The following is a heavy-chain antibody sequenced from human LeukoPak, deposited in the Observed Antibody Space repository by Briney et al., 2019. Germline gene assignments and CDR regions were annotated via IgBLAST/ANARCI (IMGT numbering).Heavy chain of an antibody. CDR3: ARGLSQGDDI. CDR2: ISSSSSYI. V-gene: IGHV3-21*01. J-gene: IGHJ3*02. Sequence: GGSLRLSCAASGFTFSSYSMNWVRQAPGKGLEWVSSISSSSSYIYYADSVEGRFTISRDNAKNSLYLQMNSLRAEDTAVYYCARGLSQGDDIWGQGTMVTVSS. CDR1: GFTFSSYS.